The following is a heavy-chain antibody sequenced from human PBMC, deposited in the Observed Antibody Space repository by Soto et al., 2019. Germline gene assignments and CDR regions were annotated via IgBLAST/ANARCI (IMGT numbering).Heavy chain of an antibody. D-gene: IGHD3-22*01. Sequence: EVQLLQSGGGLVQPGGSLRLSCAASGFTFTSYAMSWVRQAPGKGLEWVSTISGTGGSTYYPDSVKGRFTISRDNSKNTVYLPMNSLRAEDAAVYYCAKEMPRGYYLFDYWGQGTLGTVSS. CDR3: AKEMPRGYYLFDY. J-gene: IGHJ4*02. CDR1: GFTFTSYA. V-gene: IGHV3-23*01. CDR2: ISGTGGST.